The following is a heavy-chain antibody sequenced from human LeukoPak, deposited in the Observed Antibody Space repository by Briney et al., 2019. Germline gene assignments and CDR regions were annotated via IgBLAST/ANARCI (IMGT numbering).Heavy chain of an antibody. D-gene: IGHD3-10*02. CDR3: AELGIPMIGGV. Sequence: GGSLRLSCAASGFTFSSYEMNWVRQAPGKGLEWVSYISSSGSTIYYADSVKGRFTISRDNAKTSLYLQMNSLRAEDTAVYYCAELGIPMIGGVWGKGTTVTISS. CDR1: GFTFSSYE. J-gene: IGHJ6*04. V-gene: IGHV3-48*03. CDR2: ISSSGSTI.